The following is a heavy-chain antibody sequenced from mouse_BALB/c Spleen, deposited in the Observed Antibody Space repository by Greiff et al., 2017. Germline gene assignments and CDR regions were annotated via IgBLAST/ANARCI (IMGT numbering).Heavy chain of an antibody. CDR1: GYTFTSYW. Sequence: QVQLQQPGAELVKPGASVKLSCKASGYTFTSYWMHWVKQRPGQGLEWIGEINPSNGRTNYNEKFKSKATLTVDKSSSTAYMQLSSLTSEDSAVYYCARDHYGNPWFAYWGQGTLVTVSA. CDR2: INPSNGRT. V-gene: IGHV1S81*02. D-gene: IGHD2-1*01. CDR3: ARDHYGNPWFAY. J-gene: IGHJ3*01.